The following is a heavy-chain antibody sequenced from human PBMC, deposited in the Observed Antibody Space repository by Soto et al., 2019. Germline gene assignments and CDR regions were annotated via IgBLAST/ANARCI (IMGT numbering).Heavy chain of an antibody. CDR1: GFTFNSNY. CDR2: IYSGGST. D-gene: IGHD6-13*01. J-gene: IGHJ6*02. Sequence: HPGGSMRLSCAASGFTFNSNYMSWVRQAPGKGLEWVSVIYSGGSTYYADSVKGRFTISRDNSKNTLYLQMNSLRAEDTAVYYRARVRSSTHYGMDVWGQGTTVTVSS. CDR3: ARVRSSTHYGMDV. V-gene: IGHV3-53*01.